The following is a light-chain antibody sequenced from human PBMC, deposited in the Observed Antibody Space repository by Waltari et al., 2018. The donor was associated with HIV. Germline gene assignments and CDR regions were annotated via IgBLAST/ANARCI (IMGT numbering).Light chain of an antibody. Sequence: QSALTQPASVSGSLGQSITIPCTGNSSDVGDHNAVSWYQQHPGKAPKLLISDVNKRPSGVLIRFSGSKSGSTASLTISGLKAEDEADYYCSSDTANSRIFGGGTRLTVL. CDR1: SSDVGDHNA. J-gene: IGLJ2*01. V-gene: IGLV2-14*03. CDR3: SSDTANSRI. CDR2: DVN.